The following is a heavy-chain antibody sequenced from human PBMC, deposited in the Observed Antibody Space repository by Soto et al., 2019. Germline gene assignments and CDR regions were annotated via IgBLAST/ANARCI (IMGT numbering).Heavy chain of an antibody. D-gene: IGHD1-26*01. J-gene: IGHJ6*02. Sequence: SGGSLRLSCAASGFTFSSYAMSWVRQAPGKGLEWVSAISGSGGSTYYADSVKGRFTISRDNSKNTLYLQMNSLRAEDTAVYYCAKDGPRVSWSYYYYGMDVWGQGTTVTVSS. CDR3: AKDGPRVSWSYYYYGMDV. CDR2: ISGSGGST. CDR1: GFTFSSYA. V-gene: IGHV3-23*01.